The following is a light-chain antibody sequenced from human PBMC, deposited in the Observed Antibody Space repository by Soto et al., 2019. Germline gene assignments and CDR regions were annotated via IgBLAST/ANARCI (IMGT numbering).Light chain of an antibody. J-gene: IGKJ5*01. CDR2: DAS. V-gene: IGKV1-33*01. CDR1: QDITNY. CDR3: QQYDNLPIT. Sequence: DIQMTQSPSSLSASVGDRVTITCQASQDITNYLNWYQQKPGKAPKLLIYDASNLETGVPSRFSGSGSGTHFIFTISSLQPEDIATYYCQQYDNLPITFGQGTRLEIK.